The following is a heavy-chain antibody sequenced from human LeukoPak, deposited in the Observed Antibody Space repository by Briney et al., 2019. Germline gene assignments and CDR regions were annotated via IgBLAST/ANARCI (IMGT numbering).Heavy chain of an antibody. CDR1: GYTFTSYA. CDR2: INTNTGNP. J-gene: IGHJ3*02. V-gene: IGHV7-4-1*02. Sequence: GASVKVSCKASGYTFTSYAMNWVRQAPGQGLEWMGWINTNTGNPTYAQGFTGRFVFSLDTSVSTAYLQISSLKAEDTAVYYCARGHMTTVTWGDAFDIWGQGTMVTVSS. CDR3: ARGHMTTVTWGDAFDI. D-gene: IGHD4-17*01.